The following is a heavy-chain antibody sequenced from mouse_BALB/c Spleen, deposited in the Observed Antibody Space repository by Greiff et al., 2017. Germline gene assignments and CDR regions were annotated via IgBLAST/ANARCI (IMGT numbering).Heavy chain of an antibody. CDR1: GFTFSSYA. CDR2: ISSGGSYT. J-gene: IGHJ4*01. V-gene: IGHV5-9-4*01. D-gene: IGHD2-14*01. CDR3: AREGRYDVPYAMDY. Sequence: EVHLVESGGGLVKPGGSLKLSCAASGFTFSSYAMSWVRQSPEKRLEWVAEISSGGSYTYYPDTVTGRFTISRDNAKNTLYLEMSSLRSEDTAMYYCAREGRYDVPYAMDYWGQGTSVTVSS.